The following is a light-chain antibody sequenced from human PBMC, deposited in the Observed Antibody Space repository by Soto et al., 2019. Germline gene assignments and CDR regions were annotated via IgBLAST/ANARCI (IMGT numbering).Light chain of an antibody. CDR2: EFS. Sequence: DIVMTQTPLSLSVTPGQPASISCESSQSLRHSDGKTYLYWYLQKPGQPPQLLISEFSNRLSGVPDRFSHSGSGTDFTLKISRVEGVDVWDYYCMQSIQLPITFGQGPRLEI. CDR3: MQSIQLPIT. J-gene: IGKJ5*01. V-gene: IGKV2D-29*01. CDR1: QSLRHSDGKTY.